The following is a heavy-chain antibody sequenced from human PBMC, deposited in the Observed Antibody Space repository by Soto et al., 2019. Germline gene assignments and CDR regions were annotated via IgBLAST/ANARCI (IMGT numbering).Heavy chain of an antibody. CDR2: ISYDGSNK. D-gene: IGHD4-17*01. Sequence: QVQLVESGGGVVQPGRSLRLSCAASGFTFSSYAMHWVRQAPGKGLEWVAVISYDGSNKYYADSVKGRFTISRDNSKNTLYLQMNSLRAEDTAVYYCARMGGSATVTQGYFDYWGQGTLVTVSS. CDR3: ARMGGSATVTQGYFDY. J-gene: IGHJ4*02. V-gene: IGHV3-30-3*01. CDR1: GFTFSSYA.